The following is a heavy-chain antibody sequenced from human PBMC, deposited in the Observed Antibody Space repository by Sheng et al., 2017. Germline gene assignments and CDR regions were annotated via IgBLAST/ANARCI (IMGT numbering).Heavy chain of an antibody. V-gene: IGHV3-23*04. CDR3: AKDSSSSYYYYYYMDV. Sequence: EVQLVESGGGLVQPGGTLRLSCAASGFTFSSYGMSWVRQAPGKGLEWVSAISGSGGSTYYADSVKGRFTISRDNSKNTLYLQMNSLRAEDTAVYYCAKDSSSSYYYYYYMDVWGKGTTVTVSS. CDR1: GFTFSSYG. D-gene: IGHD6-13*01. CDR2: ISGSGGST. J-gene: IGHJ6*03.